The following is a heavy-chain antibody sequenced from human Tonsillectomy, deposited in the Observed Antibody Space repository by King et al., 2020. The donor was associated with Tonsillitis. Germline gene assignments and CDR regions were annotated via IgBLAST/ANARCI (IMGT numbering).Heavy chain of an antibody. CDR2: IIPILGIP. Sequence: QLVQSGAEVKKPGSSVKVSCKASGGTFSSYAINWVRQAPGQGLEWMGRIIPILGIPNYAQKFQGRVTITADKSTSTAYMELSSLRSEDTAVYYCARPVVAITMVRGVTLTPGAFDIWGQGTMVTVSS. J-gene: IGHJ3*02. CDR1: GGTFSSYA. CDR3: ARPVVAITMVRGVTLTPGAFDI. V-gene: IGHV1-69*09. D-gene: IGHD3-10*01.